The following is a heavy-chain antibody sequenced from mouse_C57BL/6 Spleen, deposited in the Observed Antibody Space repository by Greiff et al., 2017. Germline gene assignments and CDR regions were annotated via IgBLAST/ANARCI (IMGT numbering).Heavy chain of an antibody. V-gene: IGHV1-80*01. CDR3: AMSDYYGSSYDAMDY. CDR1: GYAFSSYW. D-gene: IGHD1-1*01. Sequence: QVHVKQSGAELVKPGASVKISCKASGYAFSSYWMNWVKQRPGKGLEWIGQIYPGDGDTNYNGKFKGKATLTADKSSSTAYMQLSSLTSEDSAVYFCAMSDYYGSSYDAMDYWGQGTSVTVSS. J-gene: IGHJ4*01. CDR2: IYPGDGDT.